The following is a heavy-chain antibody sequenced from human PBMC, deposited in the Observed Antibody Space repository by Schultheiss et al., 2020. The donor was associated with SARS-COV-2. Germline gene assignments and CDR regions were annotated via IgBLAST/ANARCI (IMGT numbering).Heavy chain of an antibody. CDR1: GYTFTSYY. V-gene: IGHV1-46*01. J-gene: IGHJ4*02. Sequence: GGSLRLSCKASGYTFTSYYMHWVRQAPGQGLEWMGIINPSGGSTSYAQKFQGRVTMTRDTSTSTVYMELSSLRSEDTAVYYCARGGPVGFDYWGQGTLVTVSS. CDR3: ARGGPVGFDY. D-gene: IGHD1-26*01. CDR2: INPSGGST.